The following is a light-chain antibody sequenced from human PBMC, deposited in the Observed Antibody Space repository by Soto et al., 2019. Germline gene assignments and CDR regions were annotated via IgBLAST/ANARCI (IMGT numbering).Light chain of an antibody. V-gene: IGKV1-33*01. CDR1: QDISNY. CDR2: DAS. J-gene: IGKJ4*01. Sequence: DIQMTQSPSSLSASVGDRVTITCQASQDISNYLNWYQRKPGKAPKLLIYDASNLETGVPSTFSGCGSGTDFTFTISILQPEDIATYYCQQYDNLPLTVGEGTKGDIK. CDR3: QQYDNLPLT.